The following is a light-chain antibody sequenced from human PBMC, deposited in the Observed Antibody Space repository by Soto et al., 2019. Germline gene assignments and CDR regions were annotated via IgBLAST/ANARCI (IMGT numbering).Light chain of an antibody. CDR3: QQVKSFLPLT. J-gene: IGKJ4*01. CDR2: AAS. CDR1: QDISSH. V-gene: IGKV1-9*01. Sequence: IQSTQSLSSLSASVGASVTITCRASQDISSHLDWYHHKPGKAPKVLIYAASTLESGIPSRFSGSGSGTDFTLTISSLQAEDFATYYCQQVKSFLPLTFGGGTKVDIK.